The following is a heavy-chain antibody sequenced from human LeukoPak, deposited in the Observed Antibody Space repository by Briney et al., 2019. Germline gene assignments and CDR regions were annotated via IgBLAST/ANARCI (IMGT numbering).Heavy chain of an antibody. Sequence: GASVKVSCKASGYTFTDYYIHWLRQAPGHGPELMGWIKRAYGGTRYAEKFKARVTMDRDLSRHTDYMELNRLTFDDTGVYYCARDDGKDTTGGDWFDPWGQGTLVTVSS. J-gene: IGHJ5*02. CDR2: IKRAYGGT. CDR1: GYTFTDYY. CDR3: ARDDGKDTTGGDWFDP. D-gene: IGHD1-14*01. V-gene: IGHV1-2*02.